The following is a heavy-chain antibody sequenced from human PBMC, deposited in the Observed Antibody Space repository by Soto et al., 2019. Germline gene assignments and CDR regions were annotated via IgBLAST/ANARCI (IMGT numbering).Heavy chain of an antibody. J-gene: IGHJ6*02. CDR2: LYNTGST. D-gene: IGHD2-2*01. V-gene: IGHV4-59*01. Sequence: PSETLSLTCTVSGASISRYYWSWIRQSPGKGLEWIGYLYNTGSTIYNPSLKSRVTISVDTSKNQFSLKMNSVTAADTAVYYCAVSRDGYSMDVWGQGTTVTVSS. CDR3: AVSRDGYSMDV. CDR1: GASISRYY.